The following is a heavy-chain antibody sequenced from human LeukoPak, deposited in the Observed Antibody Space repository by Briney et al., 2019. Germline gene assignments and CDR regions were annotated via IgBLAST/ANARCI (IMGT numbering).Heavy chain of an antibody. D-gene: IGHD3-22*01. J-gene: IGHJ4*02. Sequence: ASVKVSCKASGYTFTGYYMHWVRQAPGQGLEWMGWINPNSGDTNYAQKFQGRVTMTRDTSISTAYMELSRLRSDDTAVYYCARRRGYYDSSGYYDYFDYWGQGTLVTVSS. CDR3: ARRRGYYDSSGYYDYFDY. V-gene: IGHV1-2*02. CDR2: INPNSGDT. CDR1: GYTFTGYY.